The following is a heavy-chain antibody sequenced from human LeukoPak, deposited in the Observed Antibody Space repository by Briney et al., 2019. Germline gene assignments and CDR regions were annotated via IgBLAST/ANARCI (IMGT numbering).Heavy chain of an antibody. CDR1: GFTFGGST. J-gene: IGHJ4*02. CDR2: IRSKTNGYAT. V-gene: IGHV3-73*01. D-gene: IGHD3-22*01. Sequence: GGSLRLSCAASGFTFGGSTMHWVRQASGKGLEWVGRIRSKTNGYATAYAASVKGRFTISRDDSKNTAYLQMNSLKTEDTAVYYCTLDYGSTDYYDYWGQGTLVTVSA. CDR3: TLDYGSTDYYDY.